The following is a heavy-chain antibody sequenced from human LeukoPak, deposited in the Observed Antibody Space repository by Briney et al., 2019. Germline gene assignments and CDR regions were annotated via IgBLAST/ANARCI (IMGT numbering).Heavy chain of an antibody. CDR2: IYTSGTT. V-gene: IGHV4-4*07. J-gene: IGHJ3*02. CDR1: GGSISSYY. CDR3: ARDLVEELDAFDI. Sequence: SETLSLTCAVSGGSISSYYWSWIRRPAGKGLEWIGRIYTSGTTNYNPSLKSRVTMSVDTSKNQFSLKLSSVTAADTAVYYCARDLVEELDAFDIWGQGTTVTVSS. D-gene: IGHD3-10*01.